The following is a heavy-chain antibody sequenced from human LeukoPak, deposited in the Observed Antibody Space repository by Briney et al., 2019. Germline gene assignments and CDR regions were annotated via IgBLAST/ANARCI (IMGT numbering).Heavy chain of an antibody. J-gene: IGHJ4*02. V-gene: IGHV4-59*08. CDR2: IYYSGST. Sequence: SETLSLTCTVSGGSISSYYWSWIRQPPGKGLEWIGYIYYSGSTNYNPSLKSRVTISVDTSKNQFSLKLSAVTAADTAVYYCARQPYYGVNDYWGQGTLVTVSS. D-gene: IGHD4-23*01. CDR3: ARQPYYGVNDY. CDR1: GGSISSYY.